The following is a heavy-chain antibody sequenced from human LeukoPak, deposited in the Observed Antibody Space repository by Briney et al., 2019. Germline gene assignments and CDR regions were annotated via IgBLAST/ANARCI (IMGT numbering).Heavy chain of an antibody. J-gene: IGHJ4*02. CDR1: GGSISSYY. CDR2: IHYTGST. D-gene: IGHD1-26*01. V-gene: IGHV4-59*12. CDR3: ARNPPRYFN. Sequence: SETLYITCTVAGGSISSYYWNWIRQPPPKGLEWIGYIHYTGSTNFNPSLKSRVTMSVDTSKNQFSLKLNSVTASDTAVYYCARNPPRYFNWGQGTLVTVSS.